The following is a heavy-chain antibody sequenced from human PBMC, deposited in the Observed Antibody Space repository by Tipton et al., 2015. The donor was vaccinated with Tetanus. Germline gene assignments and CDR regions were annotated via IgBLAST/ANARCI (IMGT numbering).Heavy chain of an antibody. Sequence: SLRLSCAASGFTFDDYAMHWVRQAPGKGLEWVSGISWNSGSIGYADSVKGRFTISRDNAKNSLYLQMNSLRAEDTALYYCAREGVWGQGTTVTVSS. CDR2: ISWNSGSI. CDR1: GFTFDDYA. CDR3: AREGV. J-gene: IGHJ6*02. V-gene: IGHV3-9*01.